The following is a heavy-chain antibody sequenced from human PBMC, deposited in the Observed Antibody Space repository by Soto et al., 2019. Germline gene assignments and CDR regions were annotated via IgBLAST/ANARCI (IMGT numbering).Heavy chain of an antibody. CDR2: INQDGSDK. CDR3: ARGHYGMED. CDR1: GLTLSRYW. J-gene: IGHJ6*02. V-gene: IGHV3-7*05. Sequence: GGSLRLSCAVSGLTLSRYWMSWVRQAPGKGLEWVANINQDGSDKNYLDSEKGRFTVSRDNAKNSLYLQMNGLRVEDTAVYFCARGHYGMEDWGQGTTVTVSS.